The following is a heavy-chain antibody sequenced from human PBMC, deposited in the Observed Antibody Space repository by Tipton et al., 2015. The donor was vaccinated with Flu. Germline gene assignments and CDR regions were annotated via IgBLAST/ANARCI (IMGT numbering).Heavy chain of an antibody. CDR1: GASLRRSSYY. Sequence: TLSLTCTVSGASLRRSSYYWGWIRQPQGKGLEWIGSFYYDVGTYYNPSLNSRVTISVDESKNQFSLRLTSVTAADTAVYYCVRTKDGYTLSNFVYWGQGTLVTVSS. D-gene: IGHD5-24*01. J-gene: IGHJ4*02. CDR2: FYYDVGT. CDR3: VRTKDGYTLSNFVY. V-gene: IGHV4-39*07.